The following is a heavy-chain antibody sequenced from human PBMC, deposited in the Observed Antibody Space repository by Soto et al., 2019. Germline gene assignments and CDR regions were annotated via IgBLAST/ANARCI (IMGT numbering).Heavy chain of an antibody. V-gene: IGHV4-39*01. Sequence: SETLSLTCTVSGGSISSGSYYWGWIRQPPGKGLEWIGSIYYSGSTYYNPSLKSRVTISVDTSKNQFSLKLSSVTAADTAVYYCARHPGFGDPYGMDVWGQGTTVTVSS. CDR1: GGSISSGSYY. J-gene: IGHJ6*02. CDR3: ARHPGFGDPYGMDV. D-gene: IGHD3-10*01. CDR2: IYYSGST.